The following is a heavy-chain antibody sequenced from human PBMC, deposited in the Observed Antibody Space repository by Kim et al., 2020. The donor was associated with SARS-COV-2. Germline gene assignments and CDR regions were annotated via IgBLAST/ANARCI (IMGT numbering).Heavy chain of an antibody. CDR1: GGSIRNYY. Sequence: SETLSLICNVSGGSIRNYYWSWIRQPAGRGLEWIGRIHSSGSTNYNPPLKSRLTMSIDTSRNQFSLELSSVTAADTAMYYCAREGSDWRAFDYWGQGTLVTVSS. V-gene: IGHV4-4*07. CDR3: AREGSDWRAFDY. J-gene: IGHJ4*02. D-gene: IGHD6-19*01. CDR2: IHSSGST.